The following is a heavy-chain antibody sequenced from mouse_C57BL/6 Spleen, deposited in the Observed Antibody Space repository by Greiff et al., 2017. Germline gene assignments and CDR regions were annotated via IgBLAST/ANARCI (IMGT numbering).Heavy chain of an antibody. CDR2: IDPSDSYT. CDR1: GYTFTSYW. J-gene: IGHJ2*01. CDR3: ARSPNGSSYGY. D-gene: IGHD1-1*01. V-gene: IGHV1-50*01. Sequence: QVHVKQPGAELVKPGASVKLSCKASGYTFTSYWMQWVKQRPGQGLEWIGEIDPSDSYTNYNQKFKGKATLTVDTSSSTAYMQLSSLTSEDSAVYYCARSPNGSSYGYWGQGTTRTVSS.